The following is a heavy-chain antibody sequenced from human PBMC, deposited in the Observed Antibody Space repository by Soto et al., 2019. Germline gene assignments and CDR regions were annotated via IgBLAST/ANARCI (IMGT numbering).Heavy chain of an antibody. J-gene: IGHJ3*02. CDR3: ARPPGYSSSWDRFGAFDI. V-gene: IGHV3-30-3*01. CDR2: ISYDGSNK. CDR1: GFAFSSYA. Sequence: QVQLVESGGGVVQPGRSLRLSCAASGFAFSSYAMHWVRQAPGKGLEWVAVISYDGSNKYYADSVKGRFTISRDNSKNTLYLQMNSLRAEDTAVYYCARPPGYSSSWDRFGAFDIWGQGTMVTVSS. D-gene: IGHD6-13*01.